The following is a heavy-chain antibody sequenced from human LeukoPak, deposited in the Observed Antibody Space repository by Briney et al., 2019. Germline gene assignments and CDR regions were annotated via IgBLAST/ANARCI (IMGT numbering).Heavy chain of an antibody. CDR3: ARDETYYYGSGIDY. J-gene: IGHJ4*02. Sequence: AXGKXXXXVLSISSSSSYIYYADSVKGRFTISRDNAKNSLYLQTNSLRAEDTAVYYCARDETYYYGSGIDYWGQGTLVTVSS. V-gene: IGHV3-21*01. CDR2: ISSSSSYI. D-gene: IGHD3-10*01.